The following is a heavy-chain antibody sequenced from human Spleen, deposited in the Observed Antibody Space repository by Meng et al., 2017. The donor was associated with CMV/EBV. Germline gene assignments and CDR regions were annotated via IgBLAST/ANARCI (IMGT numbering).Heavy chain of an antibody. D-gene: IGHD5-18*01. Sequence: QVQLVQTGAEVKKPGASVKVSCKASGYTFTSYGISWVRQAPGQGLEWMGWISAYNGDTKESQQFQGRVTMTRDTSIRTAYMELTRLKSGDTAVYYCARSGGTYGYSFDTWGQGTLVTVSS. V-gene: IGHV1-18*01. CDR3: ARSGGTYGYSFDT. CDR1: GYTFTSYG. CDR2: ISAYNGDT. J-gene: IGHJ4*02.